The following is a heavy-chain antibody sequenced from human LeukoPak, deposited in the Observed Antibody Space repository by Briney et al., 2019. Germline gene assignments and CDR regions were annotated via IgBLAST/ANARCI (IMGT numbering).Heavy chain of an antibody. CDR3: ARGPGIAVAGVFDY. D-gene: IGHD6-19*01. CDR2: ISGHNGHT. J-gene: IGHJ4*02. V-gene: IGHV1-18*04. CDR1: GYTFTIYG. Sequence: GASVTVSFKASGYTFTIYGINWVRQAPGQGRERMGWISGHNGHTNYVQKMQGRVTITTDTSTNTAYMELRNLTSDDTAVYYCARGPGIAVAGVFDYWGQGSLVTVSS.